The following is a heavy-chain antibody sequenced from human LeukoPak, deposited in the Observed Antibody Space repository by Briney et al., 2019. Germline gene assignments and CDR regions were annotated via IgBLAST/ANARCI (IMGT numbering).Heavy chain of an antibody. D-gene: IGHD3-10*01. Sequence: GESLKISCQGSGYTFTNYWIGWVRQMPGKGLEWMGIVHPGDSDTRYSPSFQGQVTISADKSISTAYLQWSSLKASDTAMYYCARTAGTDAFDIWGQGTMVTVSS. J-gene: IGHJ3*02. V-gene: IGHV5-51*01. CDR3: ARTAGTDAFDI. CDR1: GYTFTNYW. CDR2: VHPGDSDT.